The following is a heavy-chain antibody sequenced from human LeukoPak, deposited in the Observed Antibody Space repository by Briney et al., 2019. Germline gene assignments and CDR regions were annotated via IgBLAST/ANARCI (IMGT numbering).Heavy chain of an antibody. CDR3: VGDQVDDTGYLR. CDR1: GFTFTTYT. V-gene: IGHV3-64D*06. D-gene: IGHD3-9*01. CDR2: INGDGRST. J-gene: IGHJ4*02. Sequence: QAGGSLRLSCSASGFTFTTYTMYWVRQAPGKGLEYVSVINGDGRSTYYADSVKGGFTISRDNSKNTLYLQMSSLRAEDTAVYYCVGDQVDDTGYLRWGQGTRVTVSA.